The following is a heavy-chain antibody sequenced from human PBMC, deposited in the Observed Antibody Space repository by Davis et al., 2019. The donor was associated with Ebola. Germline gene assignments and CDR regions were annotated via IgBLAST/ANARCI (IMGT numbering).Heavy chain of an antibody. D-gene: IGHD2-15*01. CDR1: GFTFSSYS. CDR2: ISSSSSTI. V-gene: IGHV3-48*01. Sequence: GESLKISCAASGFTFSSYSMNWVRQAPGKGLEWVSYISSSSSTIYYADSVKGRFTISRDNSKNTLYLQMNSLRAEDTAVYYCARDWGEEYCSGGSCYHYYYYGMDVWGKGTTVTVSS. J-gene: IGHJ6*04. CDR3: ARDWGEEYCSGGSCYHYYYYGMDV.